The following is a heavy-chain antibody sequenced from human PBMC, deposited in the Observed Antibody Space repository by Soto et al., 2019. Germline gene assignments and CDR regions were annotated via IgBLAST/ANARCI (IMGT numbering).Heavy chain of an antibody. V-gene: IGHV3-21*01. CDR1: GFTFSSYS. D-gene: IGHD3-10*01. CDR3: ARTSVNSGYYGSGSSDDYYYYYGMDV. CDR2: ISSSSSYI. Sequence: PGGSLRLSCAASGFTFSSYSMNWVRQAPGKGLEWVSSISSSSSYIYYADSVKGRFTISRDNAKNSLYLQMNSLRAEDTAVYYCARTSVNSGYYGSGSSDDYYYYYGMDVWGQGTTVTVSS. J-gene: IGHJ6*02.